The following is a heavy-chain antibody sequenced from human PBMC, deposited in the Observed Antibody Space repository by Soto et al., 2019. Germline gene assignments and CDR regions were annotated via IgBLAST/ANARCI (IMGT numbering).Heavy chain of an antibody. CDR3: ARDPGVIAARPYFDY. D-gene: IGHD6-6*01. V-gene: IGHV4-38-2*02. CDR2: IYHSGST. J-gene: IGHJ4*01. CDR1: GYSISSGYY. Sequence: SETLSLTCAVSGYSISSGYYWGWIRQPPGKGLEWIGSIYHSGSTYYNPSLKSRVTISVDTSKNQFSLKLSSVTAADTAVYYCARDPGVIAARPYFDYWGHGIMVTVSS.